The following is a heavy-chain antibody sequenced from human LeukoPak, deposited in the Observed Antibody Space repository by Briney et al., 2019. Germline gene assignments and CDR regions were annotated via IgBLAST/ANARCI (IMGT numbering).Heavy chain of an antibody. V-gene: IGHV4-31*03. CDR1: GGSISSGGYY. D-gene: IGHD2-2*01. Sequence: SETLSLTCTVSGGSISSGGYYWSWIRQHPGKGLEWIGYIYYSGSTYYNPSLKSRVTISVDTSKNQFSLKLSSVTAADTAVYYCARQHCSSTSCYHHWFDPWGQGTLVTVSS. CDR3: ARQHCSSTSCYHHWFDP. J-gene: IGHJ5*02. CDR2: IYYSGST.